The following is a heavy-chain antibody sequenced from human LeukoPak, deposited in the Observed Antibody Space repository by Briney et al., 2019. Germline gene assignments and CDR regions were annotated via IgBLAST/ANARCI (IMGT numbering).Heavy chain of an antibody. J-gene: IGHJ4*02. D-gene: IGHD4-11*01. Sequence: GGSLRLSCAASGFTFSSYGMHWVRQAPGKGLEWVAVIWYDGSNEYYADSVKGQFTISRDNSKNTLYLQMNSLRAEDTAVYYCARDYTVARYLEFWGQGTLVTVSS. CDR3: ARDYTVARYLEF. CDR1: GFTFSSYG. V-gene: IGHV3-33*01. CDR2: IWYDGSNE.